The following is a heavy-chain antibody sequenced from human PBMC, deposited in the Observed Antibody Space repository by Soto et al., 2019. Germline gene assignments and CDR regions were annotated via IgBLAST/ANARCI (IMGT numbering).Heavy chain of an antibody. CDR1: SGSLSNYY. J-gene: IGHJ4*02. CDR2: IFPSGAT. Sequence: PSETLSLTCTVSSGSLSNYYWNWIRQPAGKGLEWIGRIFPSGATNYNPSLKSRVTMSVDTSKNQFSLKLSSVTAADTAVYYCARGSLTIDYWGQGTLVTVSS. CDR3: ARGSLTIDY. V-gene: IGHV4-4*07.